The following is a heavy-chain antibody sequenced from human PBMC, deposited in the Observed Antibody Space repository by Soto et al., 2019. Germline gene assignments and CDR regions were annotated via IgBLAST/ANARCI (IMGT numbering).Heavy chain of an antibody. D-gene: IGHD2-15*01. J-gene: IGHJ3*02. CDR3: ARHALLGYCSGGSCSVEDFDI. Sequence: SETLSLTCTVSGGSISSYYWSWIRQPPGKGLEWIGYIYYSGSTNYNPSLKSRVTISVDTSKNQFSLKLSSVTAADTAVYYCARHALLGYCSGGSCSVEDFDIWGQGTMVNVSS. V-gene: IGHV4-59*08. CDR2: IYYSGST. CDR1: GGSISSYY.